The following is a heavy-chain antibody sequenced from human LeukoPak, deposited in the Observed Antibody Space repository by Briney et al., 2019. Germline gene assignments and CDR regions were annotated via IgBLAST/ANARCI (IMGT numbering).Heavy chain of an antibody. CDR1: GFTFSSYA. CDR2: ISYDGSNK. Sequence: GGSLRLSCAASGFTFSSYAMHWVRQAPGKGLEWVAVISYDGSNKYYADSVKGRFTISRDNSKNTLYLQMSSLRAEDTAVYYCARKLPKYYDILTGHNLDYYYYGMDVWGQGTTVTVSS. J-gene: IGHJ6*02. CDR3: ARKLPKYYDILTGHNLDYYYYGMDV. V-gene: IGHV3-30*14. D-gene: IGHD3-9*01.